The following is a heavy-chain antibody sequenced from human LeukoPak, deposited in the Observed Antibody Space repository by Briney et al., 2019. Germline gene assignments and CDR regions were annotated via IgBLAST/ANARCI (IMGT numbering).Heavy chain of an antibody. J-gene: IGHJ4*02. CDR1: GITLSNYG. V-gene: IGHV3-23*01. Sequence: PGGSLRLSCAVSGITLSNYGMSWVRQAPGKGLEWVAGISDRGSRTNYADSVKGRFTISTDHPKNTQYLQMNSLRAEETAVYFCAKRGVVIRVILVGFHKEAYYFDSWGQGALVTVSS. CDR3: AKRGVVIRVILVGFHKEAYYFDS. D-gene: IGHD3-22*01. CDR2: ISDRGSRT.